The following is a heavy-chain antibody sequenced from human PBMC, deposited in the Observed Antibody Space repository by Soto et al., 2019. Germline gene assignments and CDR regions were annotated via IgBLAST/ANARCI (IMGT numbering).Heavy chain of an antibody. Sequence: SATLSLTCTASGGSVRSGNYWRGWVRRPPGKGLEWIGEIYHSGTTNYNPALESRVTISVDKSKNQFSLKLSSVTAADTAVYYCARVFSSAGFYNWFDPWGQGTLVTVSS. CDR2: IYHSGTT. J-gene: IGHJ5*02. V-gene: IGHV4-4*02. CDR1: GGSVRSGNYW. CDR3: ARVFSSAGFYNWFDP. D-gene: IGHD2-15*01.